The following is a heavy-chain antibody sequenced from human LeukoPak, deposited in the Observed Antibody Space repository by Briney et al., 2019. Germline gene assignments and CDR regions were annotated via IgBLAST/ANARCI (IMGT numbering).Heavy chain of an antibody. Sequence: ASVKVSCKASGGTFSSYAISWVRQAPGQGLERMGRIIPIFGIANYAQKFQGRVTITADKSTSTAYMELSSLRSEDTAVYYCAREGTSSGWTDRHFDYWGQGTLVTVSS. D-gene: IGHD6-19*01. J-gene: IGHJ4*02. CDR1: GGTFSSYA. CDR3: AREGTSSGWTDRHFDY. CDR2: IIPIFGIA. V-gene: IGHV1-69*04.